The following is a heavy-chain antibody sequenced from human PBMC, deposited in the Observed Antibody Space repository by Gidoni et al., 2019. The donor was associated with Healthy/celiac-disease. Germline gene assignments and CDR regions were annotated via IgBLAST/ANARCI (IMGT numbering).Heavy chain of an antibody. CDR2: IRYDGSNK. V-gene: IGHV3-30*02. D-gene: IGHD2-21*01. CDR3: AKDLGGVVVDGMDV. Sequence: QVQLVESGGGVVQPGGSLRLSCAASGFTFSSYGMHWVRQAPGKGLEWVAFIRYDGSNKYYADSVKGRFTISRDNSKNTLYLQMNSLRAEDTAVYYCAKDLGGVVVDGMDVWGQGTTVTVSS. CDR1: GFTFSSYG. J-gene: IGHJ6*02.